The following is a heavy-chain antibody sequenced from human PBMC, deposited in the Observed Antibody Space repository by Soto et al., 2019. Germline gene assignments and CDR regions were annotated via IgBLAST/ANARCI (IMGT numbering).Heavy chain of an antibody. CDR3: ARRGGATVGLYYFDY. D-gene: IGHD3-16*01. V-gene: IGHV2-5*01. CDR2: IYWHDDK. Sequence: SGPTLVNPTQTLTLTCTFSGFSLSTTGVGVSWIRQPPGKALEWLALIYWHDDKRHSPSLKSRLTITKDTSKNQVVLTMTNMDPVDTATYYCARRGGATVGLYYFDYWGQGALVTVSS. CDR1: GFSLSTTGVG. J-gene: IGHJ4*02.